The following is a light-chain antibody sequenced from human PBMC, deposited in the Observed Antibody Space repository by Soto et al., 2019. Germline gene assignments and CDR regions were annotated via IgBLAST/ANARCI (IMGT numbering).Light chain of an antibody. Sequence: QAVVTQEPSLTVSPGGTVTLTCGSSTGTVTTGLYPYWFQQKPGQAPRTLIYDSTNQHSWTPARFSASLLGGKAALTLSGAQPEDEADYYCLLVYPGVVVFGGGTKLTVL. CDR2: DST. CDR1: TGTVTTGLY. CDR3: LLVYPGVVV. V-gene: IGLV7-46*01. J-gene: IGLJ2*01.